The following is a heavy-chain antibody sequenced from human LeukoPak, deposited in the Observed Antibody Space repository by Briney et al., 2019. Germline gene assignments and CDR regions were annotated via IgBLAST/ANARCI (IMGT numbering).Heavy chain of an antibody. CDR1: GYTFTSYA. J-gene: IGHJ4*02. CDR2: IIPIFGTA. D-gene: IGHD5-24*01. V-gene: IGHV1-69*05. CDR3: ASRGEVGWLLDY. Sequence: SVKVSCKASGYTFTSYAISWVRQAPGQGLEWMGGIIPIFGTANYAQKFQGRVTITTDESTSTAYMELSSLRSEDTAVYYCASRGEVGWLLDYWGQGTLVTVSS.